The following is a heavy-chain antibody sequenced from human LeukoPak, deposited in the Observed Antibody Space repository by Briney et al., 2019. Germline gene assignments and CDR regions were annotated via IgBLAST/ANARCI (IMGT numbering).Heavy chain of an antibody. V-gene: IGHV3-74*01. Sequence: GGSLRLSCAASGFTFISYWMHWVRQAPGKGLVWVSGINSDGSSTTYADSVKGRLTISRDNVKNTLYLQMNSLRVEDTAVYYCARRAIAEGFDYWGQGTLVTVSS. CDR2: INSDGSST. D-gene: IGHD6-13*01. J-gene: IGHJ4*02. CDR3: ARRAIAEGFDY. CDR1: GFTFISYW.